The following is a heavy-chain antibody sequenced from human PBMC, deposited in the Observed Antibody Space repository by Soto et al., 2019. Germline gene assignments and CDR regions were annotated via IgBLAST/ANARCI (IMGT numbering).Heavy chain of an antibody. CDR2: INPNAGVT. V-gene: IGHV1-2*04. Sequence: QVQLVQSGAEVRKPGASVTVSCRSSGDSFNDCCIHWVRQPPGPGVEWMGWINPNAGVTKYAQKWQGWVSMTWDPSIMTVYMQLSRLRYDATAVDYWARESGGATATLDYYVYMDVWGTGTTVTVSS. J-gene: IGHJ6*03. CDR3: ARESGGATATLDYYVYMDV. D-gene: IGHD2-15*01. CDR1: GDSFNDCC.